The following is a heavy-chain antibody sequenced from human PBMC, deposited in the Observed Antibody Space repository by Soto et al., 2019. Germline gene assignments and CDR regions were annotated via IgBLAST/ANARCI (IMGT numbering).Heavy chain of an antibody. CDR2: IYYSGST. J-gene: IGHJ6*02. CDR1: GGSISSGGYY. V-gene: IGHV4-31*03. Sequence: SETLSLTCTVSGGSISSGGYYWSWIRQHPGKGLEWIGYIYYSGSTYYNPSLKSRVTISVDTSKNQFSLKLSSVTAADTAVYYCARAVGAAAGPYYYYYGMDVWGQGTTVTVSS. CDR3: ARAVGAAAGPYYYYYGMDV. D-gene: IGHD6-13*01.